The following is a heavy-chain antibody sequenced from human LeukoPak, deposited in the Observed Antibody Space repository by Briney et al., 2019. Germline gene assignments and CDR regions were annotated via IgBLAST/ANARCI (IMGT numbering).Heavy chain of an antibody. CDR2: ISGSGGST. CDR1: GFTFSSYA. J-gene: IGHJ4*02. D-gene: IGHD7-27*01. CDR3: AQTWGSKWRRDYYFNY. V-gene: IGHV3-23*01. Sequence: PGGSLRLSCAASGFTFSSYAMSWVRQAPGKGLEWVSSISGSGGSTYYADTVKGRFTISRDSSKNTLYLQMNSLRAEDTAVYYCAQTWGSKWRRDYYFNYWGQGTLVTVSS.